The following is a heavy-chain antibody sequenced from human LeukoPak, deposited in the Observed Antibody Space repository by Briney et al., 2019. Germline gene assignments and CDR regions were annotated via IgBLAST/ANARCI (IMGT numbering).Heavy chain of an antibody. V-gene: IGHV4-59*10. CDR3: ASRSGYYSHDAFDI. Sequence: PSETLSLTCAVYGGSFSGYYWSWIRQPAGKGLEWIGRIYTSGSTNYNPSLKSRVTMSVDTSKNQFSLKLSSVTAADTAVYYCASRSGYYSHDAFDIWGQGTMVTVSS. CDR2: IYTSGST. CDR1: GGSFSGYY. J-gene: IGHJ3*02. D-gene: IGHD3-22*01.